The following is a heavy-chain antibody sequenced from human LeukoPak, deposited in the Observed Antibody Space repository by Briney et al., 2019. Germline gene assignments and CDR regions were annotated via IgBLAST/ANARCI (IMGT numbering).Heavy chain of an antibody. CDR2: INHSGST. D-gene: IGHD3-9*01. V-gene: IGHV4-34*01. CDR3: ARKPYFDWTPTHHYYYYMDV. Sequence: SETLSLTCAVYGGSFSGYYWSWIRQPPGKGLEWIGEINHSGSTNYNPSLKSRVTISVDTSKNQFSLKLSSVTAADTAVYYCARKPYFDWTPTHHYYYYMDVWGKGTTVTVSS. CDR1: GGSFSGYY. J-gene: IGHJ6*03.